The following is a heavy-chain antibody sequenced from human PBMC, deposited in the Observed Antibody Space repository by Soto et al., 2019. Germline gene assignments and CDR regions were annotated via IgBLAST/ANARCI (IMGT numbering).Heavy chain of an antibody. CDR2: IYYSGST. CDR1: GGSISSGGYY. D-gene: IGHD6-19*01. Sequence: PSETLSLTCTVSGGSISSGGYYWSWVRQHPGKGLEWIGYIYYSGSTYYNPSLKSRVTISVDTSKNQFSLKLSSVTAADTAVYYCATMAVAGSAYYYYYGMDVWGQGTTVTVSS. J-gene: IGHJ6*02. CDR3: ATMAVAGSAYYYYYGMDV. V-gene: IGHV4-31*03.